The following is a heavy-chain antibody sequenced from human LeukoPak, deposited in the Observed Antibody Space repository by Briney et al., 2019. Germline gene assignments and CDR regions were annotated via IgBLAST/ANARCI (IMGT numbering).Heavy chain of an antibody. J-gene: IGHJ4*02. Sequence: GGSLRLSCAASGFTFSSYAMHWVRKAPGKGLEWVAVISYDGSNKYYADSVKGRFTISRDNSKNTLYLQMNSLRAEDTAVYYCARDAFYYDFWSGYYTLGDYFDYWGQGTLVTVSS. CDR3: ARDAFYYDFWSGYYTLGDYFDY. CDR2: ISYDGSNK. D-gene: IGHD3-3*01. CDR1: GFTFSSYA. V-gene: IGHV3-30-3*01.